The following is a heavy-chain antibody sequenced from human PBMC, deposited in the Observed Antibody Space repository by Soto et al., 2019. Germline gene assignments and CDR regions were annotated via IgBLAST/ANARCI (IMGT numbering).Heavy chain of an antibody. V-gene: IGHV4-30-2*01. CDR1: GGFISSGGYS. Sequence: PSETLSLPCAVSGGFISSGGYSWRWIRQPPGKGLEGIGYIYHGGGTYYNPSLKSRVTISIERSKIHFSLKLSSVTAADTAVYYCARAEAYGDYFDFWCQGTLVTVSS. D-gene: IGHD4-17*01. CDR2: IYHGGGT. J-gene: IGHJ4*02. CDR3: ARAEAYGDYFDF.